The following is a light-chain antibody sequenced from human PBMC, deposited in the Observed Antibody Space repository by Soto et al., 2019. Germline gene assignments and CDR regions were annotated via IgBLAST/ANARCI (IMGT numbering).Light chain of an antibody. CDR2: EVS. CDR3: RSYTSSSTLVV. V-gene: IGLV2-14*01. J-gene: IGLJ2*01. Sequence: QSALTQPASVSGSPGQSITISCTGTSSDVGGYNYVSWYQQHPGKAPKHIIYEVSNRPSGVSNRFSGSKSGNTASLTISGLQAEDEADYYCRSYTSSSTLVVFGGGTKLTVL. CDR1: SSDVGGYNY.